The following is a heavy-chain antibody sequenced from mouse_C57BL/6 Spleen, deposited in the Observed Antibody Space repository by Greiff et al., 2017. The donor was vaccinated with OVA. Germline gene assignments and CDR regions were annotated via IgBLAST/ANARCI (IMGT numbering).Heavy chain of an antibody. CDR1: GYTFTDYY. CDR3: ARGWDGYPYYFDY. D-gene: IGHD2-3*01. Sequence: EVQLQQSGPELVKPGASVKISCKASGYTFTDYYMNWVKQSHGKSLEWIGDINPNNGGTSYNQKFKGKATLTVDKSSSTAYMELRSLTSEDSAVYYCARGWDGYPYYFDYWGQGTTLTVSS. V-gene: IGHV1-26*01. J-gene: IGHJ2*01. CDR2: INPNNGGT.